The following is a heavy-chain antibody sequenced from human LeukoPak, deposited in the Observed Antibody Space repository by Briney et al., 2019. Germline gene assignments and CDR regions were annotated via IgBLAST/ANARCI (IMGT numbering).Heavy chain of an antibody. Sequence: PGGSLRLSCAASGFTFSSYAMHWVRQAPGKGLEWVAVISYDGSNKYYADSVKGRFTISRDNSKNTLYLQMNSLRAEDTAVYYCAKDSATGYSSPKTFDYWGQGTLVTVSS. CDR3: AKDSATGYSSPKTFDY. D-gene: IGHD6-19*01. CDR2: ISYDGSNK. CDR1: GFTFSSYA. V-gene: IGHV3-30-3*01. J-gene: IGHJ4*02.